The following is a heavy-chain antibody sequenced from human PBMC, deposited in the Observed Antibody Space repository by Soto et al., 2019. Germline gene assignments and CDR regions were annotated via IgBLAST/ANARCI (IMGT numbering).Heavy chain of an antibody. J-gene: IGHJ4*02. V-gene: IGHV3-7*01. Sequence: GGSLRLSCAASEFTFSNSRMSWVRQAPGKGLEWVASINQDGSETFYVDSVKGRFTISRDNAKNSLYLQMNSLRVEETAIYYCASGASWHGYWGQGTLVTVSS. D-gene: IGHD3-16*01. CDR2: INQDGSET. CDR1: EFTFSNSR. CDR3: ASGASWHGY.